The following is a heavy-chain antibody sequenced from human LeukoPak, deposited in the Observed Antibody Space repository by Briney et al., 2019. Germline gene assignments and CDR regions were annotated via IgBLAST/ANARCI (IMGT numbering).Heavy chain of an antibody. CDR1: GFTFSSYS. D-gene: IGHD3-16*01. V-gene: IGHV3-21*01. CDR3: VRDTFSPDAFDI. J-gene: IGHJ3*02. CDR2: ISTSSSYI. Sequence: PGGSLRLSGAASGFTFSSYSMNGVRQAPGKGLEWVSSISTSSSYIYSADSVKGRFTISRDNAKNSLYLQMNSLRAEDTAVYYCVRDTFSPDAFDIWGQGTMVTVSS.